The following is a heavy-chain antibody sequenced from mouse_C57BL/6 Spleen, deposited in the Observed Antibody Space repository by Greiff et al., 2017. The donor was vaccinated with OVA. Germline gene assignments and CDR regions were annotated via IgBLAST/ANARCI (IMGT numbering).Heavy chain of an antibody. CDR3: ARDLLGGYFDY. V-gene: IGHV3-6*01. CDR1: GYSITSGYY. Sequence: EVQLQESGPGLVKPSQSLSLTCSVTGYSITSGYYWNWIRQFPGNKLEWMGYISYDGSNNYNPSLKNRISITRDTSKNQFFLKLNSVTTEDTATYYCARDLLGGYFDYWGQGTTLTVSS. CDR2: ISYDGSN. J-gene: IGHJ2*01. D-gene: IGHD2-1*01.